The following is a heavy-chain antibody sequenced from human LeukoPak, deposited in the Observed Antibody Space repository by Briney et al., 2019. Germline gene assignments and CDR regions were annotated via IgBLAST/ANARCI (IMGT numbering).Heavy chain of an antibody. CDR2: INSDGSST. D-gene: IGHD1-26*01. CDR1: GFTFSSYW. J-gene: IGHJ6*02. V-gene: IGHV3-74*01. Sequence: PRGSLRLSCAASGFTFSSYWMHWVRQAPGKGLVWVSRINSDGSSTTYGDSVKGRFTISRDNAKNTLYLQMNSLRAEDTAVYYCARVNGGSFDLAYYGMDVWGQGTTVTVSS. CDR3: ARVNGGSFDLAYYGMDV.